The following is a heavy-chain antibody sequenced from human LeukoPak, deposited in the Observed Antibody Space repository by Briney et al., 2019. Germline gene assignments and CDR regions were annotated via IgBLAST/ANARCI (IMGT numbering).Heavy chain of an antibody. J-gene: IGHJ6*03. CDR2: MNPNSGNT. CDR3: ARVQVLLWFGEFLSPPHPYYYYMDV. CDR1: GYTFTSYD. V-gene: IGHV1-8*01. D-gene: IGHD3-10*01. Sequence: GASVKVSCKASGYTFTSYDINWVRQATGQGLEWMGWMNPNSGNTGYAQKFQGRVTMTRNTSISTAYMELSSLRSEDTAVYYCARVQVLLWFGEFLSPPHPYYYYMDVWGKGTTVTISS.